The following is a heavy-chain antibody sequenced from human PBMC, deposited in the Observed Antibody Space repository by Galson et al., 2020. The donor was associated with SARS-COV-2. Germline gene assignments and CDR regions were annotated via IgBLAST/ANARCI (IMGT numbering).Heavy chain of an antibody. D-gene: IGHD7-27*01. J-gene: IGHJ5*02. Sequence: SETMSLTCTVYGGSISSDDYYWTRTRQRPGKGLEWTGYTHHTGNTYYNPSPSSRVIISLETSKNQFSLGRSFLTAADTGVYYCARRGLELGKFWVDPWGQGTLGTVSS. CDR2: THHTGNT. V-gene: IGHV4-31*03. CDR1: GGSISSDDYY. CDR3: ARRGLELGKFWVDP.